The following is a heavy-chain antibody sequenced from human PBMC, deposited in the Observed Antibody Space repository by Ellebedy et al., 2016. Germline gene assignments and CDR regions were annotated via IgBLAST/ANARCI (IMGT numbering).Heavy chain of an antibody. CDR2: ISWDGGST. CDR1: GFTFDDYT. D-gene: IGHD1-14*01. V-gene: IGHV3-43*01. CDR3: AGKPSSGV. Sequence: GESLKISXAASGFTFDDYTMHWVRQAPGKGLEWVSLISWDGGSTYYADSVKGRFTISRDNAKNSLYLQMNSLRDEDTAVYYCAGKPSSGVWGKGTTVTVSS. J-gene: IGHJ6*04.